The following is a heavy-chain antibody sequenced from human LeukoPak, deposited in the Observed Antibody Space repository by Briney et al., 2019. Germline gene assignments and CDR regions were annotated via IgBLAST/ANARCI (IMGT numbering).Heavy chain of an antibody. D-gene: IGHD4-17*01. CDR1: GYTFASYG. CDR3: ASSPLTTVTTHLHFDY. J-gene: IGHJ4*02. CDR2: ISAYNGNT. V-gene: IGHV1-18*01. Sequence: ASVKVSCKASGYTFASYGISWVRQAPGQGLEWMGWISAYNGNTNYAQKLQGRVTMTTDTSTSTAYMELRSLRSDDTAVYYCASSPLTTVTTHLHFDYWGQGTLVTVSS.